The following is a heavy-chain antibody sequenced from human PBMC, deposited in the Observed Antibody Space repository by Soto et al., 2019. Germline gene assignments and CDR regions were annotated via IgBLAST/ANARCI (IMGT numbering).Heavy chain of an antibody. CDR2: IKQDGSEK. CDR1: GFTFSTYW. Sequence: PRGSLRLSCSASGFTFSTYWMNWGRQAPGKGLEWVANIKQDGSEKYYVDSVKGRFAISRDNAKDSLFLQMNNLRAEDTAVYYCVRDWSTFWGMDVWGQGTTVTVSS. CDR3: VRDWSTFWGMDV. J-gene: IGHJ6*02. V-gene: IGHV3-7*01.